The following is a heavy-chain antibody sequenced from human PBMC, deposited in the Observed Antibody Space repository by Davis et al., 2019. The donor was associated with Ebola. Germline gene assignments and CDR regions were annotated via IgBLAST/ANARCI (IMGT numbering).Heavy chain of an antibody. J-gene: IGHJ6*02. CDR1: GFTFSSYW. CDR3: AKVSCEYQLLYCYYGMDV. D-gene: IGHD2-2*01. Sequence: PGGSLRLSCAASGFTFSSYWMHWVRQAPGKGLVWVSRINSDGSSTRYADSVKGRFTISRDNSKNTLYLQMNSLRAEDTAVYYCAKVSCEYQLLYCYYGMDVWGQGTTVTVSS. V-gene: IGHV3-74*01. CDR2: INSDGSST.